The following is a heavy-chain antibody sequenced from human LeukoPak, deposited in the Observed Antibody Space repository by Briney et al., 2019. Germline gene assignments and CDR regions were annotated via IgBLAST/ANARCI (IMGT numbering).Heavy chain of an antibody. CDR3: AKRTLGVVRGVIDY. D-gene: IGHD3-10*01. Sequence: PGGSLRLSCAASGFTFSNYAMNWVRQAPGKGLEWVSSIKSDATHTYYADSVRGRFTISRDNSKNTLSLQVNSLRADDTAVYYCAKRTLGVVRGVIDYWGQGTLVTVSS. CDR1: GFTFSNYA. J-gene: IGHJ4*02. V-gene: IGHV3-23*01. CDR2: IKSDATHT.